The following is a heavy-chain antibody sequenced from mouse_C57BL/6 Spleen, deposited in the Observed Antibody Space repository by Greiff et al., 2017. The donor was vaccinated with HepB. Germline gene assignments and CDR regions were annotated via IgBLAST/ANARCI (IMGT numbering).Heavy chain of an antibody. Sequence: QVQLQQSGAELVRPGTSVKVSCKASGYAFTNYLIEWVKQRPGQGLEWIGVINPGSGGTNYNEKFKGKATLTADKSSSTAYMQLSSLTSEDSAVYFFASYYYGSSYAFAYWGQGTLVTVSA. J-gene: IGHJ3*01. D-gene: IGHD1-1*01. CDR2: INPGSGGT. V-gene: IGHV1-54*01. CDR1: GYAFTNYL. CDR3: ASYYYGSSYAFAY.